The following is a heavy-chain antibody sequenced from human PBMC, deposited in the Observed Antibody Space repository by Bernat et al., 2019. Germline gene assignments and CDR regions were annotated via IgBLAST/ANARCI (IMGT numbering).Heavy chain of an antibody. Sequence: QVQLQESGPGLVKPSGTLSLTCAVSGGSISSSNWWSWVRQPPGKGLEWIGEIYHSGSTNYNPSLKSRVTISVDKSKNQFSLKLSSVTAADTAVYYCARRVTYDFWSGYQDDYYYYYYMDVWGKGTTVTVSS. J-gene: IGHJ6*03. CDR3: ARRVTYDFWSGYQDDYYYYYYMDV. CDR1: GGSISSSNW. CDR2: IYHSGST. V-gene: IGHV4-4*02. D-gene: IGHD3/OR15-3a*01.